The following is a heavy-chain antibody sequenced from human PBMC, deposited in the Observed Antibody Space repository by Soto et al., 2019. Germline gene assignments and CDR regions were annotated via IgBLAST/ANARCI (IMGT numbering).Heavy chain of an antibody. V-gene: IGHV3-23*01. Sequence: PGGSLRLSCAASGFTFNIYVMTWVRQAPGEGLEWVSSISRSGRGSAYYADSVKGRFTISRDNSENTLFLQMNNLRDEDTALYYCARGRYLDSSDYWVANLPFDHWGLGTLVTVSS. CDR3: ARGRYLDSSDYWVANLPFDH. CDR1: GFTFNIYV. D-gene: IGHD3-22*01. J-gene: IGHJ4*02. CDR2: ISRSGRGSA.